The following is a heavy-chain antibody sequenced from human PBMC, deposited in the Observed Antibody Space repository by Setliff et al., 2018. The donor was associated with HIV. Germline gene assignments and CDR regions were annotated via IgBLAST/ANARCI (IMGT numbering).Heavy chain of an antibody. D-gene: IGHD2-2*01. CDR2: ITGSGGTT. V-gene: IGHV3-23*01. Sequence: PGGSLRLSCAASGFTFSSYAMSWVRQAPGKGLEWVSTITGSGGTTYYADSVKGRFTISRDNSMNTLYLQMNSLRAEDTAVYYCARAVVPAADFDYWGQGTLVTVSS. CDR3: ARAVVPAADFDY. J-gene: IGHJ4*02. CDR1: GFTFSSYA.